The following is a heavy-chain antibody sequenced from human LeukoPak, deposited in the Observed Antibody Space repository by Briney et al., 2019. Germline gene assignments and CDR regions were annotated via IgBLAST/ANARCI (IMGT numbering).Heavy chain of an antibody. Sequence: PSETLSLTCTVSGGSISSYYWSWIRQPPGKGLVWIGYIYYSGSTNYNPSLKSRVTISVDTSKNQFSLKLSSVTAADTAVYYCARGYCSGGSCPSGWFDPWGQGTLVTVSS. D-gene: IGHD2-15*01. V-gene: IGHV4-59*01. CDR2: IYYSGST. CDR1: GGSISSYY. CDR3: ARGYCSGGSCPSGWFDP. J-gene: IGHJ5*02.